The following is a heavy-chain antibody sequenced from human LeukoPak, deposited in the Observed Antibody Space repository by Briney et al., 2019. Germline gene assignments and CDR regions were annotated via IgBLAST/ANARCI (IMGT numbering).Heavy chain of an antibody. CDR3: ARGSTFWGH. CDR1: GFTFDDYA. Sequence: GGSLRLSCVASGFTFDDYAMHWVRQAPGKGLEWVSGISWNSGSIDYADSVKGRFTISRDNAKKSLYLQMNSLRAEDTALYHCARGSTFWGHWGQGTLVTVSS. CDR2: ISWNSGSI. V-gene: IGHV3-9*01. J-gene: IGHJ4*02. D-gene: IGHD3-16*01.